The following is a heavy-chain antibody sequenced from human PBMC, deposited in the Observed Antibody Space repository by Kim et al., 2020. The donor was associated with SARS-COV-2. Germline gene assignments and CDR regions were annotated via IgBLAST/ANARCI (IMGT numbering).Heavy chain of an antibody. J-gene: IGHJ4*02. Sequence: TEYAASVKGRCTTSRDDSKSIAYLQMNSLRTEDTAVYYCTRAQQWLVDYWGQETLVTVSS. D-gene: IGHD6-19*01. CDR2: T. V-gene: IGHV3-49*02. CDR3: TRAQQWLVDY.